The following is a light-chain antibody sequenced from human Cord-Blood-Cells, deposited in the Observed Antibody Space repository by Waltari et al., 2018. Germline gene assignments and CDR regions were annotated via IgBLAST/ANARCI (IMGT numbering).Light chain of an antibody. CDR3: SSYTSSSTYV. Sequence: QSALTQPASVSGSPGQSITISCTGTSSDVGGYNYVSWYQQHPGKAPKRRIYEVSNRPAGVSNRFSGSKSGHTASLTISGLQAEDEADYYCSSYTSSSTYVFGTGTKVTVL. J-gene: IGLJ1*01. V-gene: IGLV2-14*01. CDR2: EVS. CDR1: SSDVGGYNY.